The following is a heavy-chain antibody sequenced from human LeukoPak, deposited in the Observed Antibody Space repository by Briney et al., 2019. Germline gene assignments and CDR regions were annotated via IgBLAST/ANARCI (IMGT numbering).Heavy chain of an antibody. CDR3: ARSGPICSGGSCYYRY. CDR1: GFTFSSYW. V-gene: IGHV3-7*01. CDR2: IKQDGSEK. J-gene: IGHJ4*02. D-gene: IGHD2-15*01. Sequence: SGGSLRLSCAASGFTFSSYWMSWVRPAPGKGLEWVANIKQDGSEKYYVDSVKGRFTISRDNAKNSLYLQMNSLRAEDTAVYYCARSGPICSGGSCYYRYWGQGTLVTVSS.